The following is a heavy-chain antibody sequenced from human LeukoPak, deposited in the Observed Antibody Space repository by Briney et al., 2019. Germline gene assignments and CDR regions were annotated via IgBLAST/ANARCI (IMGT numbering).Heavy chain of an antibody. Sequence: PGGSLRLSCAASGFTFSSYSMNWVRQAPGKGLEWVSYISSSSSTIYYADSVKGRFTISRDNAKNSLYLQMNSLRAEDTAVYYCARGAGSGYSSSRQPIDYWGQGTLVTVSS. J-gene: IGHJ4*02. V-gene: IGHV3-48*01. CDR2: ISSSSSTI. CDR3: ARGAGSGYSSSRQPIDY. D-gene: IGHD6-13*01. CDR1: GFTFSSYS.